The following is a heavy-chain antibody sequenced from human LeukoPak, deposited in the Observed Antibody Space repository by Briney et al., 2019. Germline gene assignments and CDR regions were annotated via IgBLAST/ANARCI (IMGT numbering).Heavy chain of an antibody. J-gene: IGHJ6*02. V-gene: IGHV3-30-3*01. Sequence: PGGSLRLSCAASGFTFSSHAMHWVRQAPGKGLEWVAVISYDGSNKYYADSVKGRFTISRDNSKNTLYLQMNSLRAEDTAVYYCAVLGARGMDVWGQGTTVTVSS. CDR3: AVLGARGMDV. CDR2: ISYDGSNK. D-gene: IGHD1-26*01. CDR1: GFTFSSHA.